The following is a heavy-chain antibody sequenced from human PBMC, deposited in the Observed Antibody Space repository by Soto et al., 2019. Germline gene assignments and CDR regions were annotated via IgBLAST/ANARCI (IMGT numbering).Heavy chain of an antibody. CDR1: GGTFSSYA. D-gene: IGHD1-1*01. Sequence: SVKVSCKASGGTFSSYAISWVRQAPGQGLEWMGGIIPIFGTANYAQKFQGRVTITADESTSTAYMELSSLRSEDTAVYYCAPGRPGTTYDAFDIWGQGTMVTVSS. V-gene: IGHV1-69*13. CDR2: IIPIFGTA. J-gene: IGHJ3*02. CDR3: APGRPGTTYDAFDI.